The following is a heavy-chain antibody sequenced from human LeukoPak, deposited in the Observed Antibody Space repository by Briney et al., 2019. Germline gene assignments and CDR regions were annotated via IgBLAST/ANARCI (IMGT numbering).Heavy chain of an antibody. CDR2: ISSSSSYI. V-gene: IGHV3-21*01. Sequence: GGSLRLSCAASGFTFSSYSMNWVRQAPGKGLEWVSSISSSSSYIYYGDSVKGRFTISRDNAKNSLYLQMNSLRAEDTAVYYCARAYDILTGYSSNSHFDYWGQGTLVTVSS. CDR3: ARAYDILTGYSSNSHFDY. D-gene: IGHD3-9*01. CDR1: GFTFSSYS. J-gene: IGHJ4*02.